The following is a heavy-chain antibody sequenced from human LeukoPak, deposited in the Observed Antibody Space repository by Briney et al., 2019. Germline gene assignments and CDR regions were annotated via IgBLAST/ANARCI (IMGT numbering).Heavy chain of an antibody. V-gene: IGHV3-30*18. CDR1: GFTFRSYG. D-gene: IGHD1-26*01. CDR2: ISHDGGSK. Sequence: GGSLRLSCEASGFTFRSYGMHWVRQAPGKGLEWVTSISHDGGSKYSADSVKGRFTISRDNSKNTLSLQMNSLRAKDTAVYYCAKSEELLLGHFDYWGQGTLVTVSS. CDR3: AKSEELLLGHFDY. J-gene: IGHJ4*02.